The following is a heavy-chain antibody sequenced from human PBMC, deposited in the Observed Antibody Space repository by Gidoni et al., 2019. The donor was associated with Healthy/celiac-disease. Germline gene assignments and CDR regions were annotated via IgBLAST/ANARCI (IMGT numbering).Heavy chain of an antibody. D-gene: IGHD2-2*02. CDR1: GYTLTELS. Sequence: QVQLVQSGAEVNKPGASVKVSCKVSGYTLTELSMHWVRQAPGKGLEWMGGFDPEDGETIYAQKCQGRVTMTEDTSTDTAYMELSSLRSEDTAVYYCATSGRDCSSTSCYTGPLGYWGQGTLVTVSS. J-gene: IGHJ4*02. CDR3: ATSGRDCSSTSCYTGPLGY. V-gene: IGHV1-24*01. CDR2: FDPEDGET.